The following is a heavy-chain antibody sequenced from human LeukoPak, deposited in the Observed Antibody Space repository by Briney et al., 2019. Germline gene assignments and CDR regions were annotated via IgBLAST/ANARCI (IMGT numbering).Heavy chain of an antibody. D-gene: IGHD3-22*01. CDR1: GGSISSSSYY. J-gene: IGHJ4*02. CDR3: ASVWANYYDSSGQGC. V-gene: IGHV4-39*01. CDR2: IYYSGST. Sequence: SETLSLTCTVSGGSISSSSYYWGWIRQPPGKGLEWIGSIYYSGSTYYNPSLKSRVTISVDTSKNQFSLKLSSVTAADTAVYYCASVWANYYDSSGQGCWGQGTLVTVSS.